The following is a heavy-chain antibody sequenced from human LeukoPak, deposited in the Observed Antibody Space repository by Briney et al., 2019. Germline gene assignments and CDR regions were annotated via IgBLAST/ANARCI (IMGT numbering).Heavy chain of an antibody. CDR3: AREGVAAAGKLDY. J-gene: IGHJ4*02. Sequence: PSETLSLTCTVSGGSISSYYWSWIRQPPGKGLEWIGYIYYSGSTNYNPSLKSRVTISLDTSKNQFSMNLISVTAADTAVYYCAREGVAAAGKLDYWGQGTLVTVSS. CDR1: GGSISSYY. CDR2: IYYSGST. D-gene: IGHD6-13*01. V-gene: IGHV4-59*01.